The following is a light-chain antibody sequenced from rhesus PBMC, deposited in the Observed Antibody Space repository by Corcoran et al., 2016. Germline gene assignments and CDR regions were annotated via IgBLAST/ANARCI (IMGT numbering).Light chain of an antibody. CDR2: KAS. CDR3: QQYSSRPFT. J-gene: IGKJ3*01. CDR1: QGISSW. Sequence: DIQMTQSPSSLSASVGDTVTITCRASQGISSWLAWYQQKPGKAPKLLIYKASSLQSGVPSMLSGSGSGTDFTLSISSLQSEDFATYYCQQYSSRPFTFGPGTKLDIK. V-gene: IGKV1-22*01.